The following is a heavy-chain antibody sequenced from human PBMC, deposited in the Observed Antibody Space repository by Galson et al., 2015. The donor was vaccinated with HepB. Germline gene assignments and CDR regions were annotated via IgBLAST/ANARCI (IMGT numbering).Heavy chain of an antibody. D-gene: IGHD6-13*01. Sequence: SLRLSCAASGFTFSSYAMSWVRQAPGKGLEWVSAISGSGGSTYYADSVKGRFTISRDNSKNTLYLQMNSLRAEDTAVYYCAKDPDSSSWLQGNWFDPWGQGTLVTVSS. V-gene: IGHV3-23*01. CDR3: AKDPDSSSWLQGNWFDP. CDR1: GFTFSSYA. J-gene: IGHJ5*02. CDR2: ISGSGGST.